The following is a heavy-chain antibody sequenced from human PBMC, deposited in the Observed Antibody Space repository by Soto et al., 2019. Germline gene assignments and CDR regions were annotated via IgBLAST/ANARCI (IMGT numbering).Heavy chain of an antibody. J-gene: IGHJ6*02. D-gene: IGHD2-21*02. CDR3: ARDRTAQYYYYGMDV. Sequence: GGSMRLSCTTSGFNFSSYAMHWVRQAPGKGLEWVAVISYDGSSKYYADSVKGRFTISRDNSKNTLYLQMNSLRPEDTALYYCARDRTAQYYYYGMDVWGQGTTVTVSS. V-gene: IGHV3-30-3*01. CDR2: ISYDGSSK. CDR1: GFNFSSYA.